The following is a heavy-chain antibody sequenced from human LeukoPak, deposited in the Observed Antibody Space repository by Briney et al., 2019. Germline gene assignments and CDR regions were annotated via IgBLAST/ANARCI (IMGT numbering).Heavy chain of an antibody. J-gene: IGHJ4*02. CDR3: VKGGKGFLEWAEQLFDY. Sequence: PGGSLRLSCAASGFTFDDYATHWVRQAPGKGLEWVSGISWNSGSIGYADSVKGRFTISRDNAKNSLYLQMNSLRAEDTALYYCVKGGKGFLEWAEQLFDYWGQGTLVTVSS. CDR1: GFTFDDYA. V-gene: IGHV3-9*01. D-gene: IGHD3-3*01. CDR2: ISWNSGSI.